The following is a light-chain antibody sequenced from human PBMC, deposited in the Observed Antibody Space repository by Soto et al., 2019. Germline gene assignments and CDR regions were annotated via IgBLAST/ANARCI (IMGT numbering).Light chain of an antibody. V-gene: IGKV1-5*01. CDR3: QHYNSYTWT. CDR1: QSISSW. CDR2: DAS. Sequence: DIQMTQSPSTLSASVGDRVTITCRASQSISSWLAWYQQKPGKAPRLLIYDASSLESGVPSRFSGSGSGTEFTLTISSLQPGDFETYYCQHYNSYTWTFGQGTKVDIK. J-gene: IGKJ1*01.